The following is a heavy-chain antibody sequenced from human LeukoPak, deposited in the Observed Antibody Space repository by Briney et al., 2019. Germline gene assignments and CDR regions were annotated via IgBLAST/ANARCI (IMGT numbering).Heavy chain of an antibody. CDR1: GFTFSNYW. CDR2: IYSDGGRV. D-gene: IGHD5-18*01. V-gene: IGHV3-74*01. J-gene: IGHJ2*01. Sequence: PGGSLRLSCAASGFTFSNYWMHWVRQAPGKGLVWVSRIYSDGGRVTYADSVTGRFTTSRDNARSTLYLQMNSLRVEDTAVYYCVRVSEGGYSYGRDWYFDLWGRGTLVTVSS. CDR3: VRVSEGGYSYGRDWYFDL.